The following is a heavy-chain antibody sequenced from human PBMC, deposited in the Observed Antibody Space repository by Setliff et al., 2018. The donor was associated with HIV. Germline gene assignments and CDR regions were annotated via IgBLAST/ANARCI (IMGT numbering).Heavy chain of an antibody. CDR3: ASRDTSRYFDDY. J-gene: IGHJ4*02. V-gene: IGHV4-30-4*08. Sequence: PSEPLSLTCSVSGDSISSGGHYWSWIRQSPGKGLEWIGYIHYSGSTYFNPSLKSRVSISTDTSKNQFSLKLTSVTAADTAVYYCASRDTSRYFDDYWGQGTLVTVSS. D-gene: IGHD3-22*01. CDR2: IHYSGST. CDR1: GDSISSGGHY.